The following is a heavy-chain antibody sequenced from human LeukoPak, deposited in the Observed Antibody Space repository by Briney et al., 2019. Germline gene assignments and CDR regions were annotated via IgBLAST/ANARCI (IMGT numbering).Heavy chain of an antibody. CDR1: GGTFNNYA. CDR2: IIPIFGTT. J-gene: IGHJ6*02. CDR3: AMVNSGTYNGYYYSYGIDV. Sequence: SVKVSCKASGGTFNNYAINWVRQAPGQGLEWMGGIIPIFGTTNYAQKFQGRVSITADESTSTAYMELSSLRPEDTAVYYRAMVNSGTYNGYYYSYGIDVWGQGTTVAVSS. V-gene: IGHV1-69*13. D-gene: IGHD1-26*01.